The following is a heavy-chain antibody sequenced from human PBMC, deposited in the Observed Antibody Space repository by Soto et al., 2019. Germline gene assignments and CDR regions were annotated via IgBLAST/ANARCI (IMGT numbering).Heavy chain of an antibody. CDR3: TKDGDAYDFAFDK. D-gene: IGHD3-3*01. CDR1: GFSFSNYG. V-gene: IGHV3-23*01. Sequence: EVQLLESGGGLVQSGGSLRLSCATSGFSFSNYGMNWVRQAPGKGLEWVSGITKTGRSTFIADSVRGRFTISRDNLKNIMYLQMNSLRVDDTALYYCTKDGDAYDFAFDKWGQGTMVTVTS. J-gene: IGHJ3*02. CDR2: ITKTGRST.